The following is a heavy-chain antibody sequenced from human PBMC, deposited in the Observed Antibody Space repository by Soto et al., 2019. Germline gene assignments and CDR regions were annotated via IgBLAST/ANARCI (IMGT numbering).Heavy chain of an antibody. CDR2: IVVGSGNT. J-gene: IGHJ6*02. CDR3: AAIRPLRYFDWAIYYYYGMDV. V-gene: IGHV1-58*01. D-gene: IGHD3-9*01. Sequence: SVKVSCKASGFTFTSSAVQWVRQARGQRLEWIGWIVVGSGNTNYAQKFQERVTITRDMSTSTAYMELSSLRSEDTAVYYCAAIRPLRYFDWAIYYYYGMDVWGQGTTVTVSS. CDR1: GFTFTSSA.